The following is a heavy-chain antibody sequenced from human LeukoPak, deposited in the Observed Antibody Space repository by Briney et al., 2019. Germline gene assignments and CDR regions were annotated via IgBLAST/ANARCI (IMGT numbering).Heavy chain of an antibody. CDR3: TRQSPIYCGGDCYPFDY. Sequence: GGSLRLSCAASGFTFSGSAMHWVRQASGKGLEWVGRIRSKANSYATVYAASVKGRFTISRDDSKNTAYLQMNSLKTEDTAVYYCTRQSPIYCGGDCYPFDYWGQGTLVTVFS. D-gene: IGHD2-21*02. CDR1: GFTFSGSA. V-gene: IGHV3-73*01. J-gene: IGHJ4*02. CDR2: IRSKANSYAT.